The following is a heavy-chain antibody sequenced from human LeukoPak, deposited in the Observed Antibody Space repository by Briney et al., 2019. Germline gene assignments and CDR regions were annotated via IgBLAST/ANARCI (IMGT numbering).Heavy chain of an antibody. Sequence: GGSLRLSCAASGFTVSSNFMSWVRQAPGKGLEWVSAISGSGGSTYYADSVKGRFTISRDNSKNTLYLQMNSLRAEDTAVYYCAKTAYNTKPGFYFDYWGQGTLVTVSS. V-gene: IGHV3-23*01. J-gene: IGHJ4*02. D-gene: IGHD1-14*01. CDR1: GFTVSSNF. CDR3: AKTAYNTKPGFYFDY. CDR2: ISGSGGST.